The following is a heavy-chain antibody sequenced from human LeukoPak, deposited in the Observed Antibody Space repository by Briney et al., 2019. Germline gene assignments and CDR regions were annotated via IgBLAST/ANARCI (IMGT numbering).Heavy chain of an antibody. J-gene: IGHJ4*02. D-gene: IGHD3-22*01. V-gene: IGHV3-23*01. CDR2: SDSGGRT. CDR3: AKRGVVIRVILVGFHKEAYYFDS. Sequence: GGSLRFSCAVSGVTLSNYGTSWVRQAPGKGLEWVAGSDSGGRTNYADSVKGRFTISRDNPKNTLYLQMNSLRAEDTAVYFCAKRGVVIRVILVGFHKEAYYFDSWGQGALVTVSS. CDR1: GVTLSNYG.